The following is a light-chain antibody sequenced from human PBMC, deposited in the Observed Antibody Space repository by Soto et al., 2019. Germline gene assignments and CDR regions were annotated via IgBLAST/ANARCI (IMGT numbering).Light chain of an antibody. J-gene: IGLJ2*01. CDR2: DVS. CDR3: SSFTSHNKEV. CDR1: SSDVGGPNY. Sequence: QSALTQPASVSGSPGQSITISCTGTSSDVGGPNYVSWYQHHPGKAPKLMIYDVSHRPPGVSDRFSGSKSGNTASLTISGLQAADEADYYCSSFTSHNKEVFGGGTKVTVL. V-gene: IGLV2-14*03.